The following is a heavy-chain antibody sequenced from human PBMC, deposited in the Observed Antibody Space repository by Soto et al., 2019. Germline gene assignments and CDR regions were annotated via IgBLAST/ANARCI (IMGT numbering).Heavy chain of an antibody. V-gene: IGHV4-59*08. CDR3: ARSIRYFDWFGRFDP. CDR2: IYYSGST. Sequence: SETLSLTCTVSGGSISSDYWSWIRQPPGKGLEWIGYIYYSGSTNYNPSLKSRVTISLDTSKNQFSLKLSSVTAADTAVYYCARSIRYFDWFGRFDPWGQGTLVTVSS. CDR1: GGSISSDY. D-gene: IGHD3-9*01. J-gene: IGHJ5*02.